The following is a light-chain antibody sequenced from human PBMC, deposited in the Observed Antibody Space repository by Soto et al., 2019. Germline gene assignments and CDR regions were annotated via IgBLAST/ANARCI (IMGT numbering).Light chain of an antibody. V-gene: IGKV3-20*01. CDR3: QQYGSSPLT. Sequence: EIVLTQXPXTLSXSPGERATLSCRASQSVSSSYLAWYQQKPGKAPRLLIYGASSRATGIPDRFXXXXXXXXXXXTISRLEPEDFAVYYCQQYGSSPLTFGGGTKVEIK. CDR2: GAS. J-gene: IGKJ4*01. CDR1: QSVSSSY.